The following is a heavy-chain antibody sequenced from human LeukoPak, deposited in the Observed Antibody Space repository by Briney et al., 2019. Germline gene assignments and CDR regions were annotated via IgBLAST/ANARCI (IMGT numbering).Heavy chain of an antibody. Sequence: GGSLRLSCAASGFTFDDYAMHWVRQAPGKGLEWVSGISWNSGSIDYADSVKGRFTISRDNAKNSLYLQMNSLRAEDTALYYCALPHGASCGYVDWGQGTLVTVSS. D-gene: IGHD3-22*01. V-gene: IGHV3-9*01. CDR3: ALPHGASCGYVD. J-gene: IGHJ4*02. CDR2: ISWNSGSI. CDR1: GFTFDDYA.